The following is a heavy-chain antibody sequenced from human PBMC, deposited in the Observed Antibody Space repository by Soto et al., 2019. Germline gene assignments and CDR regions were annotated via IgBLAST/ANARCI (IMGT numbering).Heavy chain of an antibody. D-gene: IGHD3-22*01. CDR1: RFAFSSYA. V-gene: IGHV3-23*01. J-gene: IGHJ4*02. CDR3: AKRPPDYYDSSGSDILPPDY. Sequence: GGSLRLSCAASRFAFSSYAMSWVRQAPGKGLEWVSAISGSGGSTYYADSVKGRFTISRDNSKNTLYLQMNSLRAEDTAVYYCAKRPPDYYDSSGSDILPPDYWGQGTPVTVSS. CDR2: ISGSGGST.